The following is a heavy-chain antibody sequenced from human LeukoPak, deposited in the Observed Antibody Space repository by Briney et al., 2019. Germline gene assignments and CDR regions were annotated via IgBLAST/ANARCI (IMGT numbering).Heavy chain of an antibody. V-gene: IGHV4-34*01. J-gene: IGHJ4*02. Sequence: SETLSLTCAVYGGSFSGYYWSWIRQPPGKGLEWIGEINHSGSTNYNPSLKSRVTISVDTSKNQFSLKLSSVTAADTAVYYCARRPRGSGWYPSWPSPFDYWGQGTLVTVSS. D-gene: IGHD6-19*01. CDR2: INHSGST. CDR1: GGSFSGYY. CDR3: ARRPRGSGWYPSWPSPFDY.